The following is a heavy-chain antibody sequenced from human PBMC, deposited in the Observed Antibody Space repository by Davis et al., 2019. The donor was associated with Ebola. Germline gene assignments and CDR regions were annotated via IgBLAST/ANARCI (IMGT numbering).Heavy chain of an antibody. J-gene: IGHJ4*02. Sequence: SETLSLTCAVYGGSFSGYYWSWVRQPPGKGLEWIGEIYHSGSTNYNPSLKSRVTISVDKSKNQFSLKLSSVTAADTAVYYCARDGDGGNFDYWGQGTLVTVSS. D-gene: IGHD2-21*02. CDR2: IYHSGST. V-gene: IGHV4-34*01. CDR1: GGSFSGYY. CDR3: ARDGDGGNFDY.